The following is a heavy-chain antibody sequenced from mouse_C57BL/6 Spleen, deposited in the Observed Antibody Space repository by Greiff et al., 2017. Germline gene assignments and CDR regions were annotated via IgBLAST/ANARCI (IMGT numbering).Heavy chain of an antibody. D-gene: IGHD1-1*01. Sequence: EVQRVESGAELVKPGASVKLSCTASGFNIKDYYMHWVKQRTEQGLEWIGRIDPEDGETKYAPKFQGKATITADTSSNAAYLQLSSLTSEDTAVYYCAGYYYGSSYRYFDVWGTGTTVTVSS. CDR3: AGYYYGSSYRYFDV. V-gene: IGHV14-2*01. CDR2: IDPEDGET. CDR1: GFNIKDYY. J-gene: IGHJ1*03.